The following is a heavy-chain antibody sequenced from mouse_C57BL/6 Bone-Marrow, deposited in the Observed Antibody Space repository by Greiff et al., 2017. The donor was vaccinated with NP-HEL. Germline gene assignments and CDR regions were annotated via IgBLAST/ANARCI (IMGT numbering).Heavy chain of an antibody. CDR1: GFTFSSYA. V-gene: IGHV5-4*01. CDR2: ISDGGSYT. CDR3: ARDLTTVVATNFDV. Sequence: DVHLVESGGGLVKPGGSLKLSCAASGFTFSSYAMSWVRQTPEKRLEWVATISDGGSYTYYPDNVKGRFTISRDNAKNNLYLQMSHLKSEDTARYYCARDLTTVVATNFDVWGTGTTVTVSS. D-gene: IGHD1-1*01. J-gene: IGHJ1*03.